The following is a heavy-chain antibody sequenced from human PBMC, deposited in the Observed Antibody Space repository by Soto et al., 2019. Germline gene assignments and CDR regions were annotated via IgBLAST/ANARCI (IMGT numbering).Heavy chain of an antibody. Sequence: QVQLVQCGAEVKNPGSSVKVSCKASGGTFSSYAISWVRQAPGQGLEWMGGIIPIFGTANYAQKFQGRVTITADESTSTAYLELSSLRSEDTAVYYCARVEVITIFGVVAYNWFDPWGQGTLVTVSS. CDR1: GGTFSSYA. CDR3: ARVEVITIFGVVAYNWFDP. J-gene: IGHJ5*02. V-gene: IGHV1-69*12. CDR2: IIPIFGTA. D-gene: IGHD3-3*01.